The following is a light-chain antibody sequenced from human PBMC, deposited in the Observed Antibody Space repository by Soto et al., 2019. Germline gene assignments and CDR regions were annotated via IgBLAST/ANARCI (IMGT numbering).Light chain of an antibody. V-gene: IGKV3-15*01. CDR3: QQYNNWPRT. Sequence: EIGMTQSPATLSLSPGDRAALSCRASQSVSSNLAWYQQKPGQAPRLLIYGASTRATGIPARFSGSGSGTEFTLTISSLQSEDFAVYYCQQYNNWPRTFGQGTKVDIK. CDR1: QSVSSN. J-gene: IGKJ1*01. CDR2: GAS.